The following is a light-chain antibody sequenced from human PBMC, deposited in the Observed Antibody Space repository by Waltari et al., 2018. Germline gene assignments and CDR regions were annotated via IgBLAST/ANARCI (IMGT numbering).Light chain of an antibody. V-gene: IGLV3-19*01. J-gene: IGLJ2*01. Sequence: SSELTQDPAVSVSMGPTVIITCQGNGLRSYSASWYQQRPGQAPILIMYDKNNRPSGVPDRFSGSNSDNTASLTITGAQAEDEASYYCHSRDASGVGGSFGGGTKLTVL. CDR2: DKN. CDR1: GLRSYS. CDR3: HSRDASGVGGS.